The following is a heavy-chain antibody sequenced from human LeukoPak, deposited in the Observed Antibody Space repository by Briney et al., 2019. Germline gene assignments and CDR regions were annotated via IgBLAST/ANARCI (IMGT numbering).Heavy chain of an antibody. Sequence: GASVKVSCKASGFTFTSYDINWVRQATGQGLEWMGWISAYNGNTNYAQKLQGRVTMTTDTSTSTAYMELRSLRSDDTAVYYCARDRSGWFDPWGQGTLVTVSS. CDR2: ISAYNGNT. CDR3: ARDRSGWFDP. D-gene: IGHD2-15*01. J-gene: IGHJ5*02. V-gene: IGHV1-18*01. CDR1: GFTFTSYD.